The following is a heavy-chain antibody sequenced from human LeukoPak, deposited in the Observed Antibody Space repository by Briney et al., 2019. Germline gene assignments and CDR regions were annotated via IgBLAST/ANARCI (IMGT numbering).Heavy chain of an antibody. J-gene: IGHJ5*02. V-gene: IGHV4-59*01. CDR3: ARAVGAAAGLRWFDP. CDR2: IYYSGST. D-gene: IGHD6-13*01. Sequence: SETLSLTCTVSGGSIGSYYWSWIRQPPGKGLEWIGYIYYSGSTNYNPSLKSRVTISVDTSKNQFSLKLSSVTAADTAVYYCARAVGAAAGLRWFDPWGQGTLVTVSS. CDR1: GGSIGSYY.